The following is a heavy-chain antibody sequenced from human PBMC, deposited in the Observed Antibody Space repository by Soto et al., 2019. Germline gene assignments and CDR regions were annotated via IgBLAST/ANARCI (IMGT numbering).Heavy chain of an antibody. CDR1: GGSISSYY. V-gene: IGHV4-59*08. J-gene: IGHJ6*03. CDR3: ARHWSIFGVVMNIYYLDV. CDR2: IYYSGST. D-gene: IGHD3-3*01. Sequence: SETLSLTCTVSGGSISSYYWSWIRQPPGKGLEWIGYIYYSGSTNYNPSLKSRVTISVDTSKNQFSLKLSSVTAADTAVYYFARHWSIFGVVMNIYYLDVWGKGTTVTVSS.